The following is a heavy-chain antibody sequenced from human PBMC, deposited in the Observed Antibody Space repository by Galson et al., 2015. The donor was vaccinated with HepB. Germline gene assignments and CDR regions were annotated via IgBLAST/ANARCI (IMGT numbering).Heavy chain of an antibody. D-gene: IGHD5-12*01. CDR3: ARDEVVTTITTFDY. CDR2: IKGDGSEK. J-gene: IGHJ4*02. V-gene: IGHV3-7*01. Sequence: SLRLSCAASGFTFSIYWMSWVRQGPGKGLEWVANIKGDGSEKYYVDSVKGRFTISRDNAKHSLYLQMNSLRVGDTAVYYCARDEVVTTITTFDYWGQGTLVTVSS. CDR1: GFTFSIYW.